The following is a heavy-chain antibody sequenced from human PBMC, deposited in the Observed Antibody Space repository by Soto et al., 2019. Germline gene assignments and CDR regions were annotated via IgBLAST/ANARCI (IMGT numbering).Heavy chain of an antibody. CDR1: GFTFSSYA. CDR3: ARDLGYCTNGVCYYFDY. Sequence: GGSLRLSCAASGFTFSSYAMHWVRKAPGKGLEWVAVISYDGSNKYYADSVKGRFTISRDNSENSLYLQMNSLRAEDTSVYYCARDLGYCTNGVCYYFDYWGQGTLVTVSS. J-gene: IGHJ4*02. V-gene: IGHV3-30*04. CDR2: ISYDGSNK. D-gene: IGHD2-8*01.